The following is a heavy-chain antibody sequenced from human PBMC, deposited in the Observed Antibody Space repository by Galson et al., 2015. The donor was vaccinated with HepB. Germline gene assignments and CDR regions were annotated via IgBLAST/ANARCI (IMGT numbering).Heavy chain of an antibody. CDR3: IDYGTQLVL. D-gene: IGHD6-13*01. J-gene: IGHJ4*02. CDR2: IKSKTDGGTT. V-gene: IGHV3-15*01. Sequence: SLRLSCAASGFTRGFTFSHAWMSWVRQAPGKGLEWVGRIKSKTDGGTTDYAAPVKGRFTISRDDSKNTLYLQMNSLKTEDTAVYYCIDYGTQLVLWGQGTLVTVSS. CDR1: GFTRGFTFSHAW.